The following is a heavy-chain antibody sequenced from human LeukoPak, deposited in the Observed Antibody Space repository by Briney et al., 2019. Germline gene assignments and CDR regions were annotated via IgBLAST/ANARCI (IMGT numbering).Heavy chain of an antibody. J-gene: IGHJ5*02. CDR3: ASHQAVAGPPTYNWFDP. CDR1: GYTFSNHD. CDR2: MNPNSGAT. Sequence: ASVKVSCKASGYTFSNHDFNWMRQATGQGLEWMGWMNPNSGATGYAQKFQGRVTMTRDTSITTAYMELSSLTSEDTAVYYCASHQAVAGPPTYNWFDPWGQGTLVTVSS. V-gene: IGHV1-8*01. D-gene: IGHD6-19*01.